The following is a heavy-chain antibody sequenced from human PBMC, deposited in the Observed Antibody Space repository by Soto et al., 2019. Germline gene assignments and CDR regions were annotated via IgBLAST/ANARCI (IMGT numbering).Heavy chain of an antibody. CDR2: ISYDGNNK. CDR1: TFTLSTYG. V-gene: IGHV3-30*03. CDR3: ARGAEYRVLSRDFFYGMDV. Sequence: QVQLVESGGGVVQPGRSLRLSCAASTFTLSTYGMHWVGQAPGKGLEWVAVISYDGNNKYYADSVKGRFTISRDNSRNTLSLQMNSLTTEDTAVYYCARGAEYRVLSRDFFYGMDVWGQGIMVTVS. D-gene: IGHD2-2*01. J-gene: IGHJ6*02.